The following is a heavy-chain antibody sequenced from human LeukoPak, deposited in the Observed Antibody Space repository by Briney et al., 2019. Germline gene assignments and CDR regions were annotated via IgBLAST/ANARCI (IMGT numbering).Heavy chain of an antibody. CDR1: GLTVSSHY. V-gene: IGHV3-66*01. Sequence: PGGCLRLACSAPGLTVSSHYMSSVRQARGKGVEWDSVIYRGGSTYYADSMKCRFTISRDNSKNTLYLQMNSLRAEDTAVYYCARDRYSYGPPNFDYRGQGTLVTVSS. CDR3: ARDRYSYGPPNFDY. CDR2: IYRGGST. J-gene: IGHJ4*02. D-gene: IGHD5-18*01.